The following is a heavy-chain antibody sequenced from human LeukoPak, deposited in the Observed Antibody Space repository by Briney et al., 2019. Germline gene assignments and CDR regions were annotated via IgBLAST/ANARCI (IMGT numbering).Heavy chain of an antibody. D-gene: IGHD6-19*01. CDR2: ISSSGSYI. V-gene: IGHV3-21*04. J-gene: IGHJ4*02. CDR3: AKDPIAVTGTRSFDY. Sequence: PGGSLRLSCAASGITFSSYSMNWVRQAPGKGLEWVSCISSSGSYIYYADSVKGRFTISRDNSKNTLYLQMNSLRAEDTAVYYCAKDPIAVTGTRSFDYWGQGTLVTVSS. CDR1: GITFSSYS.